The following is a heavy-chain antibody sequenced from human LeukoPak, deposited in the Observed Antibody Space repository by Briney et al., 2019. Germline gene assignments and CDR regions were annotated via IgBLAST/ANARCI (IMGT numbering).Heavy chain of an antibody. J-gene: IGHJ5*02. D-gene: IGHD3-10*01. Sequence: ASVKVSCKASGGTFSSYAISWVRQAPGQGLEWMGGIIPIFGTANYAQKFQGRVTITADKSTSTAYMELSSLRSEDTAVYYCARGSGNDYFGSGPIDKWFDPWGQGTLVTVSS. CDR1: GGTFSSYA. V-gene: IGHV1-69*06. CDR3: ARGSGNDYFGSGPIDKWFDP. CDR2: IIPIFGTA.